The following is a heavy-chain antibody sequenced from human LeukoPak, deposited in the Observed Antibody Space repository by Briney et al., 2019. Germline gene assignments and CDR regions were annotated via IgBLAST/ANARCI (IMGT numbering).Heavy chain of an antibody. CDR1: GYSFTNYW. V-gene: IGHV5-51*01. CDR2: IYPGDSDT. CDR3: ARPNYYDSSGYYDDAFDI. D-gene: IGHD3-22*01. J-gene: IGHJ3*02. Sequence: GESLKISCKGSGYSFTNYWIGWVRQMPGKGLECMGIIYPGDSDTRYSPSFQGQVTISADKSISTAYLQWSSLKASDTAMYYCARPNYYDSSGYYDDAFDIWGQGTMVTVSS.